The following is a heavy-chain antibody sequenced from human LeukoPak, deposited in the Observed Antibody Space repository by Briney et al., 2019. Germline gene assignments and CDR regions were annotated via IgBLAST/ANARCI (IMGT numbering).Heavy chain of an antibody. CDR1: GFTFRSYW. V-gene: IGHV3-74*01. J-gene: IGHJ5*02. CDR3: ARGTNYGFDP. D-gene: IGHD1-7*01. CDR2: IKSDGSRT. Sequence: PGGSLRLSCAASGFTFRSYWMHWVRQAPGKGLVWVSHIKSDGSRTNYADSVKGRFPMSRDNAKNTLYLQMNSLRAEDTAVYYCARGTNYGFDPWGQGTLVTVSA.